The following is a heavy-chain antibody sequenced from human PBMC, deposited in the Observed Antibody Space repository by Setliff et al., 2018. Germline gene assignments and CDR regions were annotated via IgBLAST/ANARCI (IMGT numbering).Heavy chain of an antibody. CDR3: ARQGGDYYDGSGYYYAPFDY. V-gene: IGHV4-39*01. CDR2: FSESGST. D-gene: IGHD3-22*01. CDR1: GGSISSRSYY. Sequence: SETLSLTCTVSGGSISSRSYYWAWIRQPPGKGLECIGSFSESGSTYYSPSLKSRVTISVDTSKNQFSLNLNSVTAADTAVYYCARQGGDYYDGSGYYYAPFDYWGQGILVTVSS. J-gene: IGHJ4*02.